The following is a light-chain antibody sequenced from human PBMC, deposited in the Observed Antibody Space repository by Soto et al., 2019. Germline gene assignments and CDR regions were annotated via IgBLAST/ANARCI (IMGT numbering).Light chain of an antibody. CDR1: QSISNY. V-gene: IGKV1-39*01. Sequence: DRRMTQSPSSRSASVGERVTMTCRASQSISNYLNWYQQRPGKAPKLLIYLASSLSSGVPSKFSGSGSGTDFTLTISVLQPEDSATYYCQKTYKTPLTFGQGTKVDIK. CDR3: QKTYKTPLT. CDR2: LAS. J-gene: IGKJ1*01.